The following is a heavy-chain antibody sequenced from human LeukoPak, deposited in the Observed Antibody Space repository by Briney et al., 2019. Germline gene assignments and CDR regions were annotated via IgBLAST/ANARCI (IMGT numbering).Heavy chain of an antibody. CDR2: ITGSGPYM. V-gene: IGHV3-21*06. J-gene: IGHJ4*02. Sequence: GGSLRLSCAASGFTFGSYGMHWVRLSPGEGLEWVSSITGSGPYMLYADSVKHRFTISRDNTKNLFYLEMNSLRAEDTAMYFCVSDVGAVRGEVYFDYWGQGTLVTVSS. CDR1: GFTFGSYG. D-gene: IGHD3-10*01. CDR3: VSDVGAVRGEVYFDY.